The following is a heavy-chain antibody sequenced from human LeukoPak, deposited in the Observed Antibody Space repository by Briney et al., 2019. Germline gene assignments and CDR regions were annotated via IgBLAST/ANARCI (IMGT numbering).Heavy chain of an antibody. D-gene: IGHD4-17*01. V-gene: IGHV1-69*13. CDR1: GGTFSSYA. J-gene: IGHJ4*02. CDR2: IIPIFGTA. CDR3: AREAGDYHPPSIDY. Sequence: SVKVSCKASGGTFSSYAISWVRQAPGQGLEWMGGIIPIFGTANYAQKFQGRVTITADESTSTAYMELSSLRSEDTAVYYCAREAGDYHPPSIDYWGQGTLVTVSS.